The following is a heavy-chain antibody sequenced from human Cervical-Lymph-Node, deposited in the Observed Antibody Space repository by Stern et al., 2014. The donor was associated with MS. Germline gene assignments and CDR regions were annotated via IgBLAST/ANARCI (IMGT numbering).Heavy chain of an antibody. Sequence: VQLVESGGGVVQPGRSLRLSCAASGFTFSSYGMHWVRQAPGKGLEWVAVIWYDGSNQYYADSVKGRFTISRDNSKNTLYLQMNSLRAEDTAVYYCARDRYSSSWYNYFDYWGQGTLVTVSS. D-gene: IGHD6-13*01. CDR2: IWYDGSNQ. J-gene: IGHJ4*02. V-gene: IGHV3-33*01. CDR3: ARDRYSSSWYNYFDY. CDR1: GFTFSSYG.